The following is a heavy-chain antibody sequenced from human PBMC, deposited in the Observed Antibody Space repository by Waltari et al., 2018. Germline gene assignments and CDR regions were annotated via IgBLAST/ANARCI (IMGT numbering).Heavy chain of an antibody. CDR1: GGSISRYY. J-gene: IGHJ4*02. CDR2: IDTSGST. Sequence: QVQLQESGPGLVKPSETLSLTCTVPGGSISRYYWSWIRPPAGQGLEWIGRIDTSGSTNYNPSLKSRVTMSVDTSKNQFSLKLSSVTAADTAVYYCASTPSIYGSGSYYFQFDYWGQGTLVTVSS. CDR3: ASTPSIYGSGSYYFQFDY. D-gene: IGHD3-10*01. V-gene: IGHV4-4*07.